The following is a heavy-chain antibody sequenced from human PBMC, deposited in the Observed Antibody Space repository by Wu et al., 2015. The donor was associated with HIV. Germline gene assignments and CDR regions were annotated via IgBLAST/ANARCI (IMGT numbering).Heavy chain of an antibody. CDR2: INPNSGGT. D-gene: IGHD3-3*01. CDR3: ARDQRITIFGVVIGFDP. V-gene: IGHV1-2*02. J-gene: IGHJ5*02. CDR1: GYTFTGYY. Sequence: QVQLVQSGAEVKKPGASVKVSCKASGYTFTGYYMHWVRQAPGQGLEWMGWINPNSGGTNYAQKFQGRVTMTRDTSISTAYMELSRLRSDDTAVYYCARDQRITIFGVVIGFDPWGQGTLVTVSS.